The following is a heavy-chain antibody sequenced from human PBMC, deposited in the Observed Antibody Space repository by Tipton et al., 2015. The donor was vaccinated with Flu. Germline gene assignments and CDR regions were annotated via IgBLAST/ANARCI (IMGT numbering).Heavy chain of an antibody. V-gene: IGHV4-39*01. CDR3: ARQLWGGFDY. Sequence: TLSLTCTVSGGSISSSSYYWGWIRQPPGKGLEWIGSIYYSGSTYYNPSLKSRVTISVDTSKNQFSLKLSSVTAADTAVYYCARQLWGGFDYWGQGTLVTVSS. CDR2: IYYSGST. J-gene: IGHJ4*02. CDR1: GGSISSSSYY. D-gene: IGHD7-27*01.